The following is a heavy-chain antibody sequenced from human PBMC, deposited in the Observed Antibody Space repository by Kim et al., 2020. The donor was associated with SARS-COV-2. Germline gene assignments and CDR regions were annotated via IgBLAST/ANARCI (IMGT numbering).Heavy chain of an antibody. V-gene: IGHV3-30*18. CDR3: AKGSGFDY. CDR1: GFTFSSYG. Sequence: GGSLRLSCAASGFTFSSYGMHWVRQAPGKGLEWVAVISYDGSNKYYADSVKGRFTISRDNSKNTLYLQMNSLRAEDTAVYYCAKGSGFDYWGQGTLVTVSS. CDR2: ISYDGSNK. D-gene: IGHD6-19*01. J-gene: IGHJ4*02.